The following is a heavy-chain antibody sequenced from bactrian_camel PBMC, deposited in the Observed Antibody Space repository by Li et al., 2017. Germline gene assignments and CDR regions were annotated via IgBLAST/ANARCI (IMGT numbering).Heavy chain of an antibody. D-gene: IGHD3*01. CDR1: ESTLHNYC. J-gene: IGHJ4*01. CDR2: LDTDGRT. CDR3: AADLCAPGYGLGLRARSYNF. Sequence: HVQLVESGGGSVQAGGSLRLSCAAAESTLHNYCMGWIRMAPGKEFEGVAALDTDGRTTYPDSVKGRFTISQDNAKNTLYLQMNSLKPEDSGMYYCAADLCAPGYGLGLRARSYNFWGQGTQVTVS. V-gene: IGHV3S53*01.